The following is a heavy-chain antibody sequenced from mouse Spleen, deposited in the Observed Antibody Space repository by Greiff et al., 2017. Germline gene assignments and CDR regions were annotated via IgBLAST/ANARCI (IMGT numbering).Heavy chain of an antibody. CDR2: INPKNGGS. D-gene: IGHD4-1*01. Sequence: EVQLQQSGPELVKPGASVKISCKASGYTFTDYYMNWVKQSPGKSLEWIGDINPKNGGSTYNQKFKGKATLTVDKSSSSAYMELLSLTSEDSAVYYCSRWDPFDYWGQGTLGTVSA. V-gene: IGHV1-26*01. CDR3: SRWDPFDY. J-gene: IGHJ3*01. CDR1: GYTFTDYY.